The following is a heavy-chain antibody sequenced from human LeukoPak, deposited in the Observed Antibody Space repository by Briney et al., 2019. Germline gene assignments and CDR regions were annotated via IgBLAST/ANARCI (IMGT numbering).Heavy chain of an antibody. Sequence: SVKVSCKASGGTFSSYAISWVRQAPGQGLEWMGGIIPIFGTANYAQKFQGRVTITADESTSTAYMELSSLRSEDTAVYYCAKDRREGFVVVPAVLSSWGQGTLVTVSS. D-gene: IGHD2-2*01. V-gene: IGHV1-69*13. J-gene: IGHJ4*02. CDR2: IIPIFGTA. CDR3: AKDRREGFVVVPAVLSS. CDR1: GGTFSSYA.